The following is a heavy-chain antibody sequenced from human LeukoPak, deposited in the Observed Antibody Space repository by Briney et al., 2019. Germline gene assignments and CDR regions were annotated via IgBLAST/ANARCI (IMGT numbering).Heavy chain of an antibody. Sequence: SETLSLTCSVSGASISSYYWNWIRQPPGKGLEWIGHIYYSGSTTYTPSLKSRVTISVDTSKNQFSLKLTSVTAADTAMYYCARGVGCSSTSCHPNWFDPWGLGTLVTVSS. CDR3: ARGVGCSSTSCHPNWFDP. J-gene: IGHJ5*02. V-gene: IGHV4-59*01. D-gene: IGHD2-2*01. CDR1: GASISSYY. CDR2: IYYSGST.